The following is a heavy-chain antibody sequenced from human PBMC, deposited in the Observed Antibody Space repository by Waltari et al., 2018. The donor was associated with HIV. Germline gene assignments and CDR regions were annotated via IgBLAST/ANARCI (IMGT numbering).Heavy chain of an antibody. CDR2: IYHSGTS. Sequence: QVQLHESGPGLVKPSETLSLTCGVSGYSISSGYLWGWIRQAPGKGLGWIGHIYHSGTSHDNPSLQSRVTLSVDTSKNQCSLRLNAVTAADTAVYFCARGADRGDDRRDYYGMDVWGQGTTVTVSS. J-gene: IGHJ6*02. CDR3: ARGADRGDDRRDYYGMDV. CDR1: GYSISSGYL. V-gene: IGHV4-38-2*01. D-gene: IGHD4-17*01.